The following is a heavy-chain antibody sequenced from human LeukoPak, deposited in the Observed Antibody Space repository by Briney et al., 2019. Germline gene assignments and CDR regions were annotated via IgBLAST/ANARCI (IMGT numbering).Heavy chain of an antibody. J-gene: IGHJ4*02. CDR2: IYSSGNT. CDR3: ARDEGIAAQFDF. Sequence: KPSETLSLTCSVSHDSFTSYYWNWIQQPPGKGLEWLGYIYSSGNTDYNPALKSRVTMSMDTSRNQFSLKLRSVTAADTAIYYCARDEGIAAQFDFWGQGMLVTVSS. D-gene: IGHD6-6*01. V-gene: IGHV4-59*01. CDR1: HDSFTSYY.